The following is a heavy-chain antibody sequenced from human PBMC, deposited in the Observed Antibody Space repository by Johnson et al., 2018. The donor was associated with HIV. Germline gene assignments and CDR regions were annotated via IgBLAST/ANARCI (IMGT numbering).Heavy chain of an antibody. Sequence: VQLVESGGGVVQPGRSLRLSCAVSGFTFSNFAMHWVRQAPGKGLEYVSAISSNGIGTYYANSVDGRFTISRDNDKNTLYLEMGSLRVEDMAVYYCAKASGNGYYVDAFDIWGQGTMVTVSS. CDR1: GFTFSNFA. D-gene: IGHD3-3*01. V-gene: IGHV3-64*01. CDR2: ISSNGIGT. CDR3: AKASGNGYYVDAFDI. J-gene: IGHJ3*02.